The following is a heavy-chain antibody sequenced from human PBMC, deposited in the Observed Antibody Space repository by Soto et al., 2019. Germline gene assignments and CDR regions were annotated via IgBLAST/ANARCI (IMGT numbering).Heavy chain of an antibody. CDR2: ISYDGSNK. D-gene: IGHD3-10*01. Sequence: QVQLVESGGGVVQPGRSLRLSCAASGFTFSSYGMHWVSQAPGKGLEWVAVISYDGSNKYYADSVKGRFTISRDNSKNTLYLQMNSLRAADTALYYCAKEWFGELLYGMDVWGQGTTVTVSS. J-gene: IGHJ6*02. CDR1: GFTFSSYG. V-gene: IGHV3-30*18. CDR3: AKEWFGELLYGMDV.